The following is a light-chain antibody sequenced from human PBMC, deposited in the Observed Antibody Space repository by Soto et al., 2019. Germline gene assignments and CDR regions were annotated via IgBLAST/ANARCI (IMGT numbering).Light chain of an antibody. CDR1: QNINSW. Sequence: DIQMTQSPSTLSASIGDRVTITCRASQNINSWLAWYQQKPGKAPKLLIYKASSLESGVPSRFSGSGSGTEFTLTISSLQPDDLASYYCQYRGSFGQGTKVEIK. J-gene: IGKJ1*01. CDR3: QYRGS. CDR2: KAS. V-gene: IGKV1-5*03.